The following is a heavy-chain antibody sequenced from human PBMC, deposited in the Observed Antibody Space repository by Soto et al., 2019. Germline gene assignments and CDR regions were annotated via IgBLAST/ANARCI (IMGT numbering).Heavy chain of an antibody. CDR3: ARGGLHSSGWYGNFDY. CDR2: IIPIFGTA. J-gene: IGHJ4*02. CDR1: GGTFSSYA. Sequence: QVQLVQAGAEVQKPGSSVKVSCKASGGTFSSYAISWVRQAPGQGREWMGGIIPIFGTANYAQKFQGRVTITADESTSTAYMELSSLRSEATAVYYCARGGLHSSGWYGNFDYWGQGTLVTVSS. D-gene: IGHD6-19*01. V-gene: IGHV1-69*01.